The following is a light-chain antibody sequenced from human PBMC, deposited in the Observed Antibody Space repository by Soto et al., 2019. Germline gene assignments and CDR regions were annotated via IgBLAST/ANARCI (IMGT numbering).Light chain of an antibody. V-gene: IGLV2-14*01. CDR1: SSDVGGYNY. CDR2: EVS. Sequence: QSALTQPASVSGSPGQSITISCTGTSSDVGGYNYVSWYQQHPGKAPKVMIYEVSNRPSGVSYRFSGSKSGDTASLTISGLQAEDEADYYCSSYTSSSIWVFGGGTKLTVL. CDR3: SSYTSSSIWV. J-gene: IGLJ3*02.